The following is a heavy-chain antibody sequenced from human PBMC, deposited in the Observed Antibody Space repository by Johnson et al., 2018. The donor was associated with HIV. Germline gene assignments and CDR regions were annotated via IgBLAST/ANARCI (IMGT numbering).Heavy chain of an antibody. CDR2: IKQDGSEK. CDR1: GFIFSNYW. CDR3: ARGPVFDI. V-gene: IGHV3-7*02. Sequence: VQLVESGGGLVQPGGSLRLSCAASGFIFSNYWMTWVRQAPGKGLEWVANIKQDGSEKYYVDSVKGRFTISRDNAKNSLYLQMNSLRAEDTAVYYCARGPVFDIWGQGTMVTVSS. J-gene: IGHJ3*02.